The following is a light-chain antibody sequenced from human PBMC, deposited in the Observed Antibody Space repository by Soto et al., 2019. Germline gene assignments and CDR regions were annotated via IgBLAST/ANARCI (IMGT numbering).Light chain of an antibody. J-gene: IGKJ2*01. V-gene: IGKV3-11*01. CDR3: QNGRT. CDR1: WNVGSS. Sequence: FVLTQSPATLSLSPGERATLSCRASWNVGSSLAWHQQKPGQAPRLLMYDASKRPTGIPARFSGSRSGTDFTLTISSLEAEDFAVYYCQNGRTFGQGTRLEIK. CDR2: DAS.